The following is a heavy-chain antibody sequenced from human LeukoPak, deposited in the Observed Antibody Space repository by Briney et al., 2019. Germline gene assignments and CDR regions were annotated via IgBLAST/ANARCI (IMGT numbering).Heavy chain of an antibody. V-gene: IGHV1-18*01. CDR1: GYTFTSYG. J-gene: IGHJ3*02. CDR2: ISAYNGNT. Sequence: ASVKVSCKASGYTFTSYGISWVRQAPGQGLEWMGWISAYNGNTNYAQKLQGRVTMTTDTSTSTAYMELRSLRSDDTAVYYCARGVDTAMVTAGVSAFDIWGQGTMVTVSS. D-gene: IGHD5-18*01. CDR3: ARGVDTAMVTAGVSAFDI.